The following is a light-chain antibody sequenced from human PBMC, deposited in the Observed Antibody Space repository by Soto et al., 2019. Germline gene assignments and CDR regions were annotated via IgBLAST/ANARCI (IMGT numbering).Light chain of an antibody. V-gene: IGLV1-51*02. CDR3: GTWDSSLSAYV. CDR2: ENN. Sequence: QSVLTQLPSVSAAPGQKVTLSCSGRSSNIGNNYVSWYQQLPGTAPKLLIYENNKRPSGIPDRFYGSKSGTSATLGITGLQTGDEADYYCGTWDSSLSAYVFGTGTKLTVL. CDR1: SSNIGNNY. J-gene: IGLJ1*01.